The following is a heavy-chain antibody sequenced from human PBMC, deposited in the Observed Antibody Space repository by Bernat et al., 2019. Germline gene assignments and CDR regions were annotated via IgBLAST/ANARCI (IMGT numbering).Heavy chain of an antibody. D-gene: IGHD5-12*01. Sequence: VQLVESGGGLVQPGGSLRLSCAASGFTFSSYWMHWVRQAPGKGLVWVSRINSDGSSTSYADSVKGRFTISRDNAKNTLYLQMNSLRAEDTAVYYCARETRRKWLRFHYYYYYMDVWGKGTTVTVSS. J-gene: IGHJ6*03. CDR1: GFTFSSYW. CDR2: INSDGSST. V-gene: IGHV3-74*01. CDR3: ARETRRKWLRFHYYYYYMDV.